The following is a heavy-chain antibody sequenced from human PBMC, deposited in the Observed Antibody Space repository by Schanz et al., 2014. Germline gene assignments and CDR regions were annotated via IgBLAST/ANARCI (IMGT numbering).Heavy chain of an antibody. CDR2: ISATSPDT. J-gene: IGHJ6*02. CDR1: GFSFSTYA. CDR3: AGDKGDYPFFYFGMDV. D-gene: IGHD4-17*01. Sequence: EVQLVESGGGLVQPGGSLRLSCVASGFSFSTYAVSWVRQAPGKRLEWVSSISATSPDTYYADSVKGRFTITRDNSKNTVFLQMNGLRTDDTAVYSCAGDKGDYPFFYFGMDVWGQGTTVTVSS. V-gene: IGHV3-23*04.